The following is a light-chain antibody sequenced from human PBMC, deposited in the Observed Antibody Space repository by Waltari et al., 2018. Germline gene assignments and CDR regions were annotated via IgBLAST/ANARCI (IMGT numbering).Light chain of an antibody. CDR3: TSYSSGRTPFV. CDR2: EVR. CDR1: SGYIGTYKY. V-gene: IGLV2-14*01. J-gene: IGLJ1*01. Sequence: QSALTQPASVSGSPGPSLTISCTGSSGYIGTYKYVSWYQQHPGQAPKLLIYEVRKRPSGVSIRFSGTKSGNTASLTISGLQAEDDANYYCTSYSSGRTPFVFGSGTKVTVL.